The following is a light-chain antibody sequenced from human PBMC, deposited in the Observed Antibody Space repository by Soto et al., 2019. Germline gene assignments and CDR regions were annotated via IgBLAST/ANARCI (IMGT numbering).Light chain of an antibody. CDR2: AAS. CDR1: QSISTY. V-gene: IGKV1-39*01. Sequence: DIQMTQSPSSLSAFIGVRVTIACRASQSISTYVNWYQHKPGNAPKLLIYAASILQTGVPSRFSGSGSGTLFTLTISSLQPEDFATYYCQQTYSTLPITFGQGTRLDVK. J-gene: IGKJ5*01. CDR3: QQTYSTLPIT.